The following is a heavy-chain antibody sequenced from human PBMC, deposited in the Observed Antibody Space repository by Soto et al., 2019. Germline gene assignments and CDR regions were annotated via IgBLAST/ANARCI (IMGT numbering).Heavy chain of an antibody. CDR1: GSTFRTAA. CDR2: IMPVFRTP. J-gene: IGHJ6*02. V-gene: IGHV1-69*12. CDR3: ARDNDRPQLGGNYYYILDV. D-gene: IGHD2-8*01. Sequence: QVQLEQSGAEVKKPGSSVKVSCKASGSTFRTAAIRWVRQAPGQGLEWMGGIMPVFRTPDYAQKFQGRVTITADESTNTAYMELSGLRSDDTAVYYCARDNDRPQLGGNYYYILDVWGQGTTITVSS.